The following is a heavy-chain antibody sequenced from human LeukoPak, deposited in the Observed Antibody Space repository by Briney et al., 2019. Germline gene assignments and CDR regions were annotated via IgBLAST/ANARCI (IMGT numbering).Heavy chain of an antibody. CDR3: ARVVTKEAFDI. J-gene: IGHJ3*02. CDR1: GGSISSYY. CDR2: IYYSGST. Sequence: SETLSLTCTVSGGSISSYYWSWVRQPPGPGLEWIGYIYYSGSTNYNPSLKSRVTISVDTSKNQFSLKLSSVTAADTAVYYCARVVTKEAFDIWGQGTMVTVSS. D-gene: IGHD2-21*02. V-gene: IGHV4-59*01.